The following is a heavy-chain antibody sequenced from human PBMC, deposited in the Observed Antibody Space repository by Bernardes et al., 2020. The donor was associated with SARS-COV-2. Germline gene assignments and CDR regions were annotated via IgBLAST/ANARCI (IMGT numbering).Heavy chain of an antibody. CDR1: GAVIDDTYY. D-gene: IGHD1-26*01. CDR3: ARDWGLHSGSYFDS. V-gene: IGHV4-61*01. Sequence: SETLSLTCTVSGAVIDDTYYWSWIRQPPGKGLEWIGYISYSGSANYNTSLKSRLTISTDASKDQFSLELRSVTAADTAIYFCARDWGLHSGSYFDSWGQGILVTVSS. CDR2: ISYSGSA. J-gene: IGHJ4*02.